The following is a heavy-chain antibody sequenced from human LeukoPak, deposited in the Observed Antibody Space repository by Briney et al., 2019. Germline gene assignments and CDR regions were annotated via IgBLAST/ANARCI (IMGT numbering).Heavy chain of an antibody. CDR3: ARRGGSGSSHWFDP. V-gene: IGHV4-38-2*01. CDR2: IYDSGST. CDR1: GYSISSGYY. Sequence: PSETLSLTCGVSGYSISSGYYRDWIRQPPGKGLEWFGSIYDSGSTYYNPSLKSRVTISIDTSKNQFSLKVASVTAADTAVYYSARRGGSGSSHWFDPWGQGTLVTVSS. J-gene: IGHJ5*02. D-gene: IGHD6-6*01.